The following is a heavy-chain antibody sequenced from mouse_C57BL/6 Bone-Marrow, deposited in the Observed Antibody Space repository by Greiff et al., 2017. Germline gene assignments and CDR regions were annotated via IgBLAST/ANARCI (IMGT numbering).Heavy chain of an antibody. CDR1: GFNIKDDY. J-gene: IGHJ3*01. D-gene: IGHD5-5*01. Sequence: VQLQQSGAELVRPGASVKLSCTASGFNIKDDYMHWVKQRPEQGLEWIGWIDPENGDTEYASKFQGKATITADTSSNTAYLQLSSLTSEDTAVYDCTTGNYLAWFAYWGQGTLVTVSA. CDR2: IDPENGDT. V-gene: IGHV14-4*01. CDR3: TTGNYLAWFAY.